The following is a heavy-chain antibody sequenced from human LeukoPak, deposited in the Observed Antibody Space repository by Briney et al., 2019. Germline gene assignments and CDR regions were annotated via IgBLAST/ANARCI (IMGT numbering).Heavy chain of an antibody. J-gene: IGHJ4*02. CDR3: ARGEVGWKYCSTGTCFFDN. D-gene: IGHD2-15*01. CDR1: GFTFSSYS. Sequence: GGALRLSCAASGFTFSSYSMNWVRQAPGKGLECVASISIGSVDISSADSVQGRFTISRDNGKNSVYLQMNSLRAEDTAVYFCARGEVGWKYCSTGTCFFDNWGQGILVSVSS. CDR2: ISIGSVDI. V-gene: IGHV3-21*01.